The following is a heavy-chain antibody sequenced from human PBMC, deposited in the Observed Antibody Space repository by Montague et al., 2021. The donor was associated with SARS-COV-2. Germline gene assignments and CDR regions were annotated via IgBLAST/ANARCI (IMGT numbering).Heavy chain of an antibody. CDR2: IYDSDTT. CDR1: GGSVISDTYF. D-gene: IGHD3-9*01. Sequence: SETLSLTCTVAGGSVISDTYFWNWIRQPPGKGLEWIAYIYDSDTTNNNPSFWSRSSMSSDRSKNQFSLKLTSVTPAATAVYYCARAANILSGFYNHPFEYWGQGILGTVSS. J-gene: IGHJ4*02. V-gene: IGHV4-61*01. CDR3: ARAANILSGFYNHPFEY.